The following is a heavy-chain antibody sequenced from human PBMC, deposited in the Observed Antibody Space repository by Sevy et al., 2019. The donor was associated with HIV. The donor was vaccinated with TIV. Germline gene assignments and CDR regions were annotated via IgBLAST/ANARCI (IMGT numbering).Heavy chain of an antibody. V-gene: IGHV4-59*01. Sequence: SETLSLTCTVSGGSISSYYWSWIRQPPGKGLEWIGYIYYSGSTNYNPSPKSRVTISVDTSKHQFSLKLSSVTAADTAVYDCARRRQQLVRGGSWFDPWGQGTLVTVSS. D-gene: IGHD6-13*01. CDR1: GGSISSYY. CDR2: IYYSGST. J-gene: IGHJ5*02. CDR3: ARRRQQLVRGGSWFDP.